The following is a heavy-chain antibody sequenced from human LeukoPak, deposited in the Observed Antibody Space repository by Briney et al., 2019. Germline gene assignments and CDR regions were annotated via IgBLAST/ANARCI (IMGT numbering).Heavy chain of an antibody. CDR3: ARGRDYCSSTSCYKYYFDY. CDR1: GLTFDDYE. V-gene: IGHV3-20*04. Sequence: GGSLRLSCTASGLTFDDYEMSWVRQAPGKALEWVSGINWNGGSTGYADSVKGRFTISRDNAKNSLYLQMNSLRAEDTAVYYCARGRDYCSSTSCYKYYFDYWGHGTLVTVSS. D-gene: IGHD2-2*02. J-gene: IGHJ4*01. CDR2: INWNGGST.